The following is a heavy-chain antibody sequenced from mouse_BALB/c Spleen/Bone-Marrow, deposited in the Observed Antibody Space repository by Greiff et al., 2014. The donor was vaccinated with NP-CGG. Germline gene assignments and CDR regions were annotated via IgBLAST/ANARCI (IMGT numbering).Heavy chain of an antibody. Sequence: EVQLVESGPELVKPGASVKMSCKASGCTFTSYVMHWVKKKPGQGLEWIGFINPFNGGAKYNEKFRGKATLTSDKSSSTAYMELSSLISEDSAVYYCAGPAWFAYWGRGTLVTVSA. V-gene: IGHV1-14*01. CDR3: AGPAWFAY. CDR2: INPFNGGA. CDR1: GCTFTSYV. J-gene: IGHJ3*01.